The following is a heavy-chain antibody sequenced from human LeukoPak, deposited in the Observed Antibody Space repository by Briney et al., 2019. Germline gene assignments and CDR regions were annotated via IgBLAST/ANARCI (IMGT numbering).Heavy chain of an antibody. CDR2: FDPSDSYT. CDR3: ASEQTYYDILTGYYIGY. J-gene: IGHJ4*02. D-gene: IGHD3-9*01. V-gene: IGHV5-10-1*01. CDR1: GSSFTSYW. Sequence: PGESLKISGQGSGSSFTSYWISWVRQLPGKGLEWMGRFDPSDSYTNYSPSFQGHVTISADKSISTAYLQWSSLKASDTAMYYCASEQTYYDILTGYYIGYWGQGTLVTVSS.